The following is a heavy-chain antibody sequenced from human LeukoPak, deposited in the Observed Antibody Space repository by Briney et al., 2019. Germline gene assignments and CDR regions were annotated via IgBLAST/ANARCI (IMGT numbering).Heavy chain of an antibody. J-gene: IGHJ5*02. D-gene: IGHD6-13*01. CDR1: GGTFSSYA. CDR2: IIPIFGTA. CDR3: ARDLYSSSYWFDP. Sequence: GASVKVSCKASGGTFSSYAISWVRQAPGQGLEWMGGIIPIFGTANYAQKLQGRVTMTTDTSTSTAYMELRSLRSDDTAVYYCARDLYSSSYWFDPWGQGTLVTVSS. V-gene: IGHV1-69*05.